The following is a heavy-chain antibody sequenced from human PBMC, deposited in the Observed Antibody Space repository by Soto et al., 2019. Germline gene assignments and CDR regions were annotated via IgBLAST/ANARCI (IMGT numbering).Heavy chain of an antibody. D-gene: IGHD5-12*01. V-gene: IGHV3-30*18. CDR3: ANTNGDSGYAKGAYYFDC. J-gene: IGHJ4*02. CDR1: GFTFSSYG. Sequence: GGSLRLSCAASGFTFSSYGMHWVRQAPGKGLEWVAVISYDGSNRYYADSVKGRFTISRDNSKNTLYLQMNSLRAEDTAVYYCANTNGDSGYAKGAYYFDCWGQGTLVTVSS. CDR2: ISYDGSNR.